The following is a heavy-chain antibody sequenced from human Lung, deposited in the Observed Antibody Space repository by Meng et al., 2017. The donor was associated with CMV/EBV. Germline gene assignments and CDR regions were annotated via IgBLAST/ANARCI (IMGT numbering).Heavy chain of an antibody. Sequence: ASVKVSCFSSFVRFTGYYIHWLRQAPGQGLEWMGRIDSNSGGTKYPQKFQGRVSMTRDTSISTAYMELNRLTSDDTALYYCARSRAYCGSDCQPPDYWGQGTTVTVSS. CDR2: IDSNSGGT. CDR1: FVRFTGYY. J-gene: IGHJ4*02. CDR3: ARSRAYCGSDCQPPDY. D-gene: IGHD2-21*01. V-gene: IGHV1-2*06.